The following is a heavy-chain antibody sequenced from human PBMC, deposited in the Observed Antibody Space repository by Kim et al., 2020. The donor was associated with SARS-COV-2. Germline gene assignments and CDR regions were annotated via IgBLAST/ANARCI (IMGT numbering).Heavy chain of an antibody. Sequence: ASVKVSCKASGYTFSKYYINWVRQAPGQGLEWMGIINPSGGTTRYAQRFQGRVSLTRETSTDTVYMEMSSVRSEDTAVYYCSRGGDPLGVVAGTVGFDVW. J-gene: IGHJ3*01. CDR1: GYTFSKYY. CDR2: INPSGGTT. V-gene: IGHV1-46*01. D-gene: IGHD2-15*01. CDR3: SRGGDPLGVVAGTVGFDV.